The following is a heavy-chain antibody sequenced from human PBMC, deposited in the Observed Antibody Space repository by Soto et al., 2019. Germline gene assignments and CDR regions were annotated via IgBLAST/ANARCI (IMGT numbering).Heavy chain of an antibody. V-gene: IGHV2-5*02. D-gene: IGHD2-21*02. J-gene: IGHJ6*02. CDR2: IYWDNDK. CDR1: GFSLSTGGVG. Sequence: QIRLMESGPTLVKPTQTLTLTCTFSGFSLSTGGVGVGWIRQPPGKALEWLALIYWDNDKRYSPSLKSRLTVTKDTSENEVVLTMTNMDPVDTATYYCVQSRCGGDCLRSYSSHDYYGMDVWGQGTTVTVFS. CDR3: VQSRCGGDCLRSYSSHDYYGMDV.